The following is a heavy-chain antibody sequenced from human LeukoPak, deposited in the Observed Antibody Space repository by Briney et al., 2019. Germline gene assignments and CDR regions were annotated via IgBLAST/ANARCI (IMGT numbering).Heavy chain of an antibody. CDR1: GYTLTELS. CDR3: ATRPPGTGDYPYFDY. CDR2: FDPEDGET. Sequence: ASVKVSCKVSGYTLTELSMHWVRQAPGRGLEWMGGFDPEDGETIYAQKFQGRVTMTEDTSTDTAYMELNSLRAEDTAVYYCATRPPGTGDYPYFDYWGQGTLVTVSS. J-gene: IGHJ4*02. V-gene: IGHV1-24*01. D-gene: IGHD4-17*01.